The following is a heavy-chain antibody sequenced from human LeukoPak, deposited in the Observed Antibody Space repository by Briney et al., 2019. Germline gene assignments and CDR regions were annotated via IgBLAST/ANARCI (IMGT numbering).Heavy chain of an antibody. J-gene: IGHJ5*02. CDR3: ARDQDSSGYYYGFDP. CDR1: GGSISSYY. D-gene: IGHD3-22*01. CDR2: IYYSGST. Sequence: PSETLFLTCTVSGGSISSYYWSWIRQPPGKGLEWIGYIYYSGSTNYNPSLKSRVTISVDTSKNQFSLKLSSVTAADTAVYYCARDQDSSGYYYGFDPWGQGTLVTVSS. V-gene: IGHV4-59*01.